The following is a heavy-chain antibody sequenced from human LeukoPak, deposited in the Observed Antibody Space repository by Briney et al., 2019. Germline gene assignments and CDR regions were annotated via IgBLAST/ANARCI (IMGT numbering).Heavy chain of an antibody. D-gene: IGHD3-22*01. CDR2: ISSSRSTI. CDR3: ARDATYYYDSSAYCHFDY. J-gene: IGHJ4*02. Sequence: PGGSLRLSCAASGFTFSSYAMSWVRQALGKGLEWVSYISSSRSTIYYADSVKGRFTISRDNAKNSLYLQMNSLRAEDTAVYYCARDATYYYDSSAYCHFDYWGQGTLVTVSS. CDR1: GFTFSSYA. V-gene: IGHV3-48*04.